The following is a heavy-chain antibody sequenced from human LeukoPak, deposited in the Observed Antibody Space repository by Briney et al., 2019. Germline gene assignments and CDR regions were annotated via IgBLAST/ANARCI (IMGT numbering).Heavy chain of an antibody. CDR3: ARRYHCSSTSCYQKNNWYFDL. J-gene: IGHJ2*01. Sequence: PSETLSLTCTVSGYSISSGYYWGWIRQPPGKGLEWIGSIYHSGSTYYNPSLKSRVTISVDTSKNQFSLKLSSVTAADTAVYYCARRYHCSSTSCYQKNNWYFDLWGRGTLVTVSS. CDR1: GYSISSGYY. CDR2: IYHSGST. D-gene: IGHD2-2*01. V-gene: IGHV4-38-2*02.